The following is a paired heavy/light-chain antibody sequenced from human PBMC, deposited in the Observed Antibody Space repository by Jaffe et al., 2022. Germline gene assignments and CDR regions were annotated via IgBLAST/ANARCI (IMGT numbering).Heavy chain of an antibody. CDR2: INPNSGGT. Sequence: QVQLVQSGAEVKKPGASVKVSCKASGYTFTGYYMHWVRQAPGQGLEWMGWINPNSGGTNYAQKFQGRVTMTRDTSISTAYMELSRLRSDDTAVYYCARERPGTVTTALEVWGQGTLVTVSS. D-gene: IGHD4-17*01. V-gene: IGHV1-2*02. CDR3: ARERPGTVTTALEV. CDR1: GYTFTGYY. J-gene: IGHJ4*02.
Light chain of an antibody. CDR1: QGISSA. CDR2: DAS. Sequence: AIQLTQSPSSLSASVGDRVTITCRASQGISSALAWYQQKPGKAPKLLIYDASSLESGVPSRFSGSGSGTDFTLTISSLQPEDFATYYCQQLATFGQGTKVEIK. V-gene: IGKV1-13*02. J-gene: IGKJ1*01. CDR3: QQLAT.